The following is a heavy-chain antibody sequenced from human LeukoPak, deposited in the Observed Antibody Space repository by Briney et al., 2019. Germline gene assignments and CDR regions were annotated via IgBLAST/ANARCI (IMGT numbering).Heavy chain of an antibody. J-gene: IGHJ4*02. CDR2: ISSSSSYI. V-gene: IGHV3-21*01. CDR3: ARGRGVVVPAAMQYYFDY. D-gene: IGHD2-2*01. Sequence: GGSLRLSCAASGFTFSSYSMNWVRQAPGKGLEWVSSISSSSSYIYYADSVKGRFTISRDNAKNSLYLQMNSLRAEDTAVYYCARGRGVVVPAAMQYYFDYWGQGTLVTVSS. CDR1: GFTFSSYS.